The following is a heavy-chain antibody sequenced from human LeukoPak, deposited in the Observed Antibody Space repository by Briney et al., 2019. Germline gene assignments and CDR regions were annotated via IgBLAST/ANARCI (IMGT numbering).Heavy chain of an antibody. J-gene: IGHJ4*02. D-gene: IGHD5-12*01. CDR1: GFTFSTFG. Sequence: GGSLRLSCAASGFTFSTFGMHWVRQAPGKGLEWVALIRNDGSKNLHADSVEGRFTISRDNSRDTLYLQMNSLRADDTAMYYCARGPWMVATITAFDYWGQGTPVTVSS. CDR2: IRNDGSKN. CDR3: ARGPWMVATITAFDY. V-gene: IGHV3-33*01.